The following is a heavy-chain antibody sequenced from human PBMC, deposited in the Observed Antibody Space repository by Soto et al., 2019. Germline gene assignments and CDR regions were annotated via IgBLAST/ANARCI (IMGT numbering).Heavy chain of an antibody. CDR1: GGSISSGGYY. CDR3: AEDHRDSGYGGFNPPDYYYYYGLDV. CDR2: IYYSGST. Sequence: QVQLQESGPGLVKPSQTLSLTCTVSGGSISSGGYYWSWIRQHPGKGLEWIGYIYYSGSTYYNPSPQRRITITGDPSKNPFPLKLGLLAAGDTAVFYWAEDHRDSGYGGFNPPDYYYYYGLDVWGQGATV. J-gene: IGHJ6*02. V-gene: IGHV4-31*03. D-gene: IGHD3-16*01.